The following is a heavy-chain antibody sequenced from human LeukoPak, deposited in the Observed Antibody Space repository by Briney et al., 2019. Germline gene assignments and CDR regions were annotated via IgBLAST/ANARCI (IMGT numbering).Heavy chain of an antibody. CDR2: INPSGGST. J-gene: IGHJ3*02. Sequence: ASVKVSCKASGYTFTSYYMHWVRQAPGQGLEWMGIINPSGGSTSYAQKFQGRVTMTRDTSISTAYMELSRLRSDDTAVYYCARALLTIFGVEDAFDIWGQGTMVTVSS. CDR3: ARALLTIFGVEDAFDI. D-gene: IGHD3-3*01. V-gene: IGHV1-46*01. CDR1: GYTFTSYY.